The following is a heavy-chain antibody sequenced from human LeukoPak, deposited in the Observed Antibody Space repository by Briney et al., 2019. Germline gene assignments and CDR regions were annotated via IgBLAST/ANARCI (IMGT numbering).Heavy chain of an antibody. V-gene: IGHV3-11*04. CDR3: ARGFSGVAAAGTVFDWFDP. J-gene: IGHJ5*02. D-gene: IGHD6-13*01. CDR2: ISSGGNII. Sequence: GGSLRLSCAASGFIFSDYYMSWIRQAPGKGLEWVSYISSGGNIIYYADSVKGQFTISRDNAKNSLSLQMNSLRAEDTAVYYCARGFSGVAAAGTVFDWFDPWGQGTLVTVSS. CDR1: GFIFSDYY.